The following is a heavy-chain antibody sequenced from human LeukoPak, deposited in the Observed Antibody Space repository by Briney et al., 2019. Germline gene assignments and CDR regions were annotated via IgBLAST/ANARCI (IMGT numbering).Heavy chain of an antibody. D-gene: IGHD4-11*01. Sequence: SETLSLTCSVSGHSISSGYYWGWILQPPGKGLEWIGTMYHRGSTYYNPSLKSRVTMSGDTSKNHFSLKLSSVIAADAAVYYCARHRGDNSNPRYYFYYMDVWGKGTTVTVSS. J-gene: IGHJ6*03. CDR1: GHSISSGYY. CDR3: ARHRGDNSNPRYYFYYMDV. V-gene: IGHV4-38-2*01. CDR2: MYHRGST.